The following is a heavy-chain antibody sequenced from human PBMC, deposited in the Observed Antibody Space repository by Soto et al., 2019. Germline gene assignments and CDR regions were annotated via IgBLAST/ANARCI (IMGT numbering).Heavy chain of an antibody. J-gene: IGHJ4*02. CDR3: AIRAVYLSSGHYYFDY. D-gene: IGHD6-19*01. CDR1: GGTFSSHG. CDR2: IIPSFGIS. V-gene: IGHV1-69*01. Sequence: QVQLVQSGAEVKKPGSSVKVSCKASGGTFSSHGIFWMRQAPGQGLEWMGGIIPSFGISNYAQRVQGRVTTTADESTSTADMELSRLISDDTAVYYCAIRAVYLSSGHYYFDYWGQGTLVTVSS.